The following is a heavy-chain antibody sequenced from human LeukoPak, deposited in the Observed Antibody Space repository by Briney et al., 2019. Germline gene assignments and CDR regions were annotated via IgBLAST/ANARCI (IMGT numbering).Heavy chain of an antibody. CDR2: ISGSGDNT. CDR3: AKGSYYDSSGSFYFNY. D-gene: IGHD3-22*01. J-gene: IGHJ4*02. V-gene: IGHV3-23*01. CDR1: GFTFSSYA. Sequence: GGSLRLSCAASGFTFSSYAMSWVRQAPGKGLEWVSGISGSGDNTYYADSVKGRFTISRDNSKNTLYVQVNSLGTEDTAAYYCAKGSYYDSSGSFYFNYWGQGTLVTVSS.